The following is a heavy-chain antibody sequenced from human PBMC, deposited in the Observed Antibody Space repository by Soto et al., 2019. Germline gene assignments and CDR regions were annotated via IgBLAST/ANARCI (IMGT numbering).Heavy chain of an antibody. Sequence: SETLSLTCAVYGGSFSGYYWSWIRQPPGKGLEWIGEINHSGSTNYNPSLKSRVTISVDTSKNQFSLKLSSVTAADTAVYYCARDNIVATNNRWFDPWGQGTLVTVSS. D-gene: IGHD5-12*01. CDR1: GGSFSGYY. V-gene: IGHV4-34*01. CDR3: ARDNIVATNNRWFDP. J-gene: IGHJ5*02. CDR2: INHSGST.